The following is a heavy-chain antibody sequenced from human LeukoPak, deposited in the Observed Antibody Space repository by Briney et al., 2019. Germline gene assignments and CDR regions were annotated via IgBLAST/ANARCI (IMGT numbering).Heavy chain of an antibody. CDR3: ARLNKQQLSWGAFDI. J-gene: IGHJ3*02. CDR2: ISSSSSYI. V-gene: IGHV3-21*01. D-gene: IGHD6-13*01. Sequence: GGSLRLSCAASGFTFSSYSMNWVRQAPGKGLEWVSSISSSSSYIYYADSVKGRLTISRDNAKNSLYLQMNSLRAEDTAVYYCARLNKQQLSWGAFDIWGQGTMVTVSS. CDR1: GFTFSSYS.